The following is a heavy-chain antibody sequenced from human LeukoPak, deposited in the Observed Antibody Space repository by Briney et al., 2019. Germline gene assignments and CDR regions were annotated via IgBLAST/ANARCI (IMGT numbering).Heavy chain of an antibody. CDR1: GGTFSSYA. Sequence: SVKVSCKASGGTFSSYAISWVRQAPGQGLEWMGRIIPILGIANYAQKFQGRVTITADKSTSTAYMELSSLRSEDTAVYYCAREGIAVAPDAFDIWGQGTMATVSS. V-gene: IGHV1-69*04. CDR2: IIPILGIA. CDR3: AREGIAVAPDAFDI. J-gene: IGHJ3*02. D-gene: IGHD6-19*01.